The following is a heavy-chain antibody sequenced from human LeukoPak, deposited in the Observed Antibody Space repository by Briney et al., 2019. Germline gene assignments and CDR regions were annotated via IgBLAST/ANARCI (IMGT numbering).Heavy chain of an antibody. CDR1: GYTFNHHG. V-gene: IGHV1-18*04. D-gene: IGHD6-19*01. J-gene: IGHJ4*02. CDR2: VSCFNGDT. CDR3: ARDPTNTSGRYAYHDY. Sequence: ASVKVSCKASGYTFNHHGISWVRQAPGQGLEWMGRVSCFNGDTHYAQKFQGRVTMTRDTSTTTAYMELRSLRSDDTALYYCARDPTNTSGRYAYHDYWGQGTLVTVSS.